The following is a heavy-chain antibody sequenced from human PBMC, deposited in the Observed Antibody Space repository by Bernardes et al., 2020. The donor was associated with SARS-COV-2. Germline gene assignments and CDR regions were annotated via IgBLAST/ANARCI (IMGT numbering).Heavy chain of an antibody. CDR2: TRGSGDRT. CDR3: AIGAVAGTESFGF. Sequence: GGFLRLSCVASGFPFSSLGITLGRQGPGHGQEWVGITRGSGDRTYSADPVKGRFPSPKDHSKNTLYLQMNSLRTEDTAVHFCAIGAVAGTESFGFWGQGALVTVSS. V-gene: IGHV3-23*01. J-gene: IGHJ4*02. D-gene: IGHD6-19*01. CDR1: GFPFSSLG.